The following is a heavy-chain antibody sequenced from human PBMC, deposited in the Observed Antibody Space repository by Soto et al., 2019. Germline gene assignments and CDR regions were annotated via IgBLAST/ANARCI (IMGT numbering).Heavy chain of an antibody. J-gene: IGHJ6*02. CDR3: ARQVRVPALGRGGAASPYYGMDV. D-gene: IGHD2-2*01. CDR1: RGAIKSISHY. V-gene: IGHV4-39*01. Sequence: SETMSLPCTVSRGAIKSISHYWGRGRKNPGKGLEWFGSIYYTGTTYYNPSLKSRVTISVDRSNSQFCLYLISVTAADTAVYYCARQVRVPALGRGGAASPYYGMDVWGQGTTVTFSS. CDR2: IYYTGTT.